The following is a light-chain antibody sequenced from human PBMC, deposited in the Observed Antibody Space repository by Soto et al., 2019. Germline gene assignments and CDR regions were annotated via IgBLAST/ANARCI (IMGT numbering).Light chain of an antibody. CDR1: QTISSW. CDR2: KAS. CDR3: QHYNSYSEA. V-gene: IGKV1-5*03. Sequence: DIPVNQARVALSVSLGERGTITCRASQTISSWLAWYQQKPGKAPKLLIYKASTLKSGVPSRFSGSGSGTEFTLTISSLQPDDFATYYCQHYNSYSEAFGQGTKVDIK. J-gene: IGKJ1*01.